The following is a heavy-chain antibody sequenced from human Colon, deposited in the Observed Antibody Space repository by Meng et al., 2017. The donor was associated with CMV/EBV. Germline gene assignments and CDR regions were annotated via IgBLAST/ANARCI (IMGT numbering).Heavy chain of an antibody. Sequence: QVQSVQSVAEVKKPGASVKVSCKASGYTFTGFYIQWVRQAPGQGLEWMGWINPKSGDTIYEQKFQGRVTMTRDTSISTVYMDLNSLRSDDTAVYFCARDLWSGSSDYFDYWGQGTLVTVSS. CDR1: GYTFTGFY. V-gene: IGHV1-2*02. J-gene: IGHJ4*02. CDR3: ARDLWSGSSDYFDY. CDR2: INPKSGDT. D-gene: IGHD3-3*01.